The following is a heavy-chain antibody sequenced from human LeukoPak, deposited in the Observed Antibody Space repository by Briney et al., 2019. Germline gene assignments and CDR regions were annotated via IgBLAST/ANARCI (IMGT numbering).Heavy chain of an antibody. D-gene: IGHD2-15*01. CDR1: GFTFSDYY. V-gene: IGHV3-11*04. J-gene: IGHJ6*02. Sequence: GGSLRLSCAASGFTFSDYYMSWIRQAPGKGLEWVSYISSSGSTIYYADSVKGRFTISRDNAKNSLYLQMNSLRAEDTAVYYCAKAHTKPDTPEDYYYGMDVWGQGTTVTVSS. CDR3: AKAHTKPDTPEDYYYGMDV. CDR2: ISSSGSTI.